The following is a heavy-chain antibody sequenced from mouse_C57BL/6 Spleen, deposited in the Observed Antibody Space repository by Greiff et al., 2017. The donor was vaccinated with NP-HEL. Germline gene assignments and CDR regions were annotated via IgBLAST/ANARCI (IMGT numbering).Heavy chain of an antibody. Sequence: DVQLVESGPGLVKPSQSLSLTCSVTGYSITSGYYWNWIRQFPGNKLEWMGYISYDGSNNYNPSLKNRISITRDTSKNQFFLKLNSVTTEDTATYYCARRNDYAGASMDYWGQGTSVTVSS. V-gene: IGHV3-6*01. CDR3: ARRNDYAGASMDY. CDR2: ISYDGSN. J-gene: IGHJ4*01. D-gene: IGHD2-4*01. CDR1: GYSITSGYY.